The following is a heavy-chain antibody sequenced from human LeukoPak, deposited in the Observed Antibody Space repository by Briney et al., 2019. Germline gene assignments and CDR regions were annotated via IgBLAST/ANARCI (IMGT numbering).Heavy chain of an antibody. J-gene: IGHJ4*02. CDR3: AKGGPPKYSNYGEPVDY. CDR1: GFTFSSYA. V-gene: IGHV3-23*01. CDR2: ISGSGGST. Sequence: QAGGSLRLSCAASGFTFSSYAMSWVRQAPGKGLEWVSAISGSGGSTYYADSVKGRFTISRDNSKNTLYLQMNSLRAEDTAVYYCAKGGPPKYSNYGEPVDYWGQGTLVTVSS. D-gene: IGHD4-11*01.